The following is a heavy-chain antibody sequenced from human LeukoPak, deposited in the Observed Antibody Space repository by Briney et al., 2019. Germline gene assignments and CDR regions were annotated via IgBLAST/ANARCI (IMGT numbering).Heavy chain of an antibody. CDR2: IYYSGST. CDR3: AVGATHYYMDV. J-gene: IGHJ6*03. V-gene: IGHV4-59*08. Sequence: SETLSLTCTVSGGSIRGYYWSWVRQPPGKGLEWIAYIYYSGSTNYNPSLKSRVTISLDTSKNQFSLKLSSVTATDTAVYYCAVGATHYYMDVWGKGTTVTVSS. D-gene: IGHD3-16*01. CDR1: GGSIRGYY.